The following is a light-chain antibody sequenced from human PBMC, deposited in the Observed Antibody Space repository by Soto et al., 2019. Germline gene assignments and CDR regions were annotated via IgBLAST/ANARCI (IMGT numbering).Light chain of an antibody. J-gene: IGKJ1*01. Sequence: DIQSTQPPSTLSASVGASVTITCRASQNIRNWLAWYQQKPGKAPNPLIYDASSLESGVPSRFSRSGSGTEFTLTISSLQPDDFATYYCQQYNSYWTVGQGTKVDI. CDR3: QQYNSYWT. V-gene: IGKV1-5*01. CDR2: DAS. CDR1: QNIRNW.